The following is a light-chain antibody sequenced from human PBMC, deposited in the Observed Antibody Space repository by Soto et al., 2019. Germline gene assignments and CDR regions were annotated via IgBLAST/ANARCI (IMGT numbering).Light chain of an antibody. V-gene: IGLV2-14*04. CDR1: SSDVGGYNF. J-gene: IGLJ1*01. Sequence: VSGSPGQSITISCTGTSSDVGGYNFVSWYQQHPGKAPKLIISDVSNRPSGVSTRFSGSKSGNTASLTISGLQAEDEADYYCSSYTSINTHVFGTGTKVTVL. CDR2: DVS. CDR3: SSYTSINTHV.